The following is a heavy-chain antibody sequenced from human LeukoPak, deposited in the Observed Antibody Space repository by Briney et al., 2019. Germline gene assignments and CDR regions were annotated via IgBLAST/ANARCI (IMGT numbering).Heavy chain of an antibody. J-gene: IGHJ5*02. CDR2: INPNTGAT. CDR3: AREVGYSTSFYGRFDP. V-gene: IGHV1-2*06. Sequence: ASVKVSCKASGYIFAGNYIHWVRQAPGQGLEWVGRINPNTGATIFAQNFQGRVTMTKDMSITTVYMELSALTSDNTAVFYCAREVGYSTSFYGRFDPWGQGTLVTVSS. CDR1: GYIFAGNY. D-gene: IGHD5/OR15-5a*01.